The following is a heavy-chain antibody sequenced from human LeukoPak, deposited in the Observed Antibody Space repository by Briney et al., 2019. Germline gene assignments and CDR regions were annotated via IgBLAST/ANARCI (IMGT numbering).Heavy chain of an antibody. CDR3: AKPTGDTGWYGLFEY. V-gene: IGHV3-30*18. CDR2: VSYDGNDY. J-gene: IGHJ4*02. D-gene: IGHD6-19*01. CDR1: GFTFSGYA. Sequence: GGSLRLSCAASGFTFSGYAMNWVRQAPGKGLERVAVVSYDGNDYYYADSVKGRFTISRDNSKNTLYLQMNSLRAEDTAVYYCAKPTGDTGWYGLFEYWGQGTLVTVSS.